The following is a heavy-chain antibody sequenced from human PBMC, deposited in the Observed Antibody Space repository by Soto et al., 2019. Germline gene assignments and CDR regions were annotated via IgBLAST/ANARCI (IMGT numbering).Heavy chain of an antibody. CDR1: GYTFTGYY. Sequence: ASVKVSCKASGYTFTGYYLHWVRQAPGQGLEWMGWINPSGGATDYAQKFQGRVTMTRDTSISTAYMELIRVTYDDTAVYFCARDGFRLGELSVWRQGTLVTVSS. D-gene: IGHD3-16*02. V-gene: IGHV1-2*02. CDR3: ARDGFRLGELSV. CDR2: INPSGGAT. J-gene: IGHJ4*02.